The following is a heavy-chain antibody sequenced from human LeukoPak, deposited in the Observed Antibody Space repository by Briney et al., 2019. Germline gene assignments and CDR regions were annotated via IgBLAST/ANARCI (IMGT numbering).Heavy chain of an antibody. CDR1: GFTFSDYP. D-gene: IGHD3-10*01. Sequence: GGSLRLSCATSGFTFSDYPMNWFRQAPGRELQEGSNIRWSGPSSGCSTYYTDSVTGRFIISRDNAKNSVYLQMNSLRVEDSALYYCARDVNGGFDSWGQGALVTVSS. V-gene: IGHV3-48*04. CDR2: IRWSGPSSGCST. CDR3: ARDVNGGFDS. J-gene: IGHJ4*02.